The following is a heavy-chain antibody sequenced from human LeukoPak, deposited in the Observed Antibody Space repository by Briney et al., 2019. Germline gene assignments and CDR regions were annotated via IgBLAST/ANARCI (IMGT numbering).Heavy chain of an antibody. CDR2: IGGDGTT. CDR3: AKGPYGLGIYYGMDV. V-gene: IGHV3-23*01. D-gene: IGHD3-10*01. J-gene: IGHJ6*02. Sequence: TGGSLRLSCATSGFTFSNCGMSWVRQAPGKGLQWLSVIGGDGTTYYADSVKGRFTVPRDNSENTLYLQMNSLRAEDTAVYYCAKGPYGLGIYYGMDVWGQGTTVTV. CDR1: GFTFSNCG.